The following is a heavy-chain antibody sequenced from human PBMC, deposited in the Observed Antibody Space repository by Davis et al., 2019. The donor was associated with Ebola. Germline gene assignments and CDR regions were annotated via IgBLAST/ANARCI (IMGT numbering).Heavy chain of an antibody. CDR1: GFTFSSYG. CDR2: ISYDGSNK. CDR3: ARVILGGGVVPAATQGGYYYYYGMDV. Sequence: GESLKISCAASGFTFSSYGMHWVRQAPGKGLEWVAVISYDGSNKYYADSVKGRFTISRDNSKNTLYLQMNSLRAEDTAVYYCARVILGGGVVPAATQGGYYYYYGMDVWGQGTTVTVSS. V-gene: IGHV3-30*19. J-gene: IGHJ6*02. D-gene: IGHD2-2*01.